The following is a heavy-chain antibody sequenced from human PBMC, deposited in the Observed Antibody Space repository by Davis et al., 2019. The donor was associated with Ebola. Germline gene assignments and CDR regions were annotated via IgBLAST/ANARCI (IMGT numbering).Heavy chain of an antibody. Sequence: GESLKISCAASGFTFSSYAMSWVRQAPGKGLEWVSGISGSGGSTYYADSVKGQFTISRDNSKNTLYLQMNSLRAEDTAVYYCAYGDYGDVAAARAFDYWGQGTLVTVSS. J-gene: IGHJ4*02. D-gene: IGHD4-17*01. V-gene: IGHV3-23*01. CDR3: AYGDYGDVAAARAFDY. CDR1: GFTFSSYA. CDR2: ISGSGGST.